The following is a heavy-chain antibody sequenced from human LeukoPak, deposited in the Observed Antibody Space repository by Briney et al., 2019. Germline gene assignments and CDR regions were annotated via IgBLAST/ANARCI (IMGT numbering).Heavy chain of an antibody. D-gene: IGHD2-2*01. V-gene: IGHV3-23*01. CDR3: ARGYCSSTSCTPYYYFYYMDV. J-gene: IGHJ6*03. Sequence: PGGSLRLSCAASGFTFSSDAMSWVRQAPGKGLEWVSGISGSGDSTNYADSVKGRFTISRDNSKNALYLQMNSLRAEDTAIYYCARGYCSSTSCTPYYYFYYMDVWGKGTTVTASS. CDR2: ISGSGDST. CDR1: GFTFSSDA.